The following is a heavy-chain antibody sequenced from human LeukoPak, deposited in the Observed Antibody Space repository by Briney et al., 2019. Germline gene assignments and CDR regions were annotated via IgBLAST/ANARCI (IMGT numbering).Heavy chain of an antibody. CDR1: GGTFSSYA. V-gene: IGHV1-46*01. CDR2: LTPGGGST. CDR3: ARDSSNWAFDS. J-gene: IGHJ4*02. Sequence: ASVKVSCKASGGTFSSYAISWVRQAPGQGLEWMGILTPGGGSTSYAQNFQGRVTMTRDTSTSTVYMELSSLRSDDTAVYYCARDSSNWAFDSWGQGTLVTVSS. D-gene: IGHD6-13*01.